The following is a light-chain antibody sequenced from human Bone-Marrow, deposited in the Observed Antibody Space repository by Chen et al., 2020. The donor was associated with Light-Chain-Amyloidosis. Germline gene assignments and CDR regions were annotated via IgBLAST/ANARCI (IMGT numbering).Light chain of an antibody. CDR3: QVWDRSSDRPV. V-gene: IGLV3-21*02. CDR1: NIGSTS. J-gene: IGLJ3*02. CDR2: DDS. Sequence: SYVLTQPSSVSVAPGQTATIACGGNNIGSTSVHWYQQTPGQAPLLVVYDDSDRPSGIPERLSGSNSGNPATPTLSRVEAGDEADYCCQVWDRSSDRPVFGGGTKLTVL.